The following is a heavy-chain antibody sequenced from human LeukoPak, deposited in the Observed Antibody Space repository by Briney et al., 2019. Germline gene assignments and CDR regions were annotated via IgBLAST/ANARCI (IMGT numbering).Heavy chain of an antibody. Sequence: ASVKVSCKASGGTFSNYAISWVRQAPGQGLEWMGWIGAYNGNTNYAQKLQGRVTMTTDTSTSTAYMELRSLRSDDTAVYYCATYYYDSSGYYWADYWGQGTLVTVSS. CDR3: ATYYYDSSGYYWADY. CDR1: GGTFSNYA. V-gene: IGHV1-18*01. CDR2: IGAYNGNT. J-gene: IGHJ4*02. D-gene: IGHD3-22*01.